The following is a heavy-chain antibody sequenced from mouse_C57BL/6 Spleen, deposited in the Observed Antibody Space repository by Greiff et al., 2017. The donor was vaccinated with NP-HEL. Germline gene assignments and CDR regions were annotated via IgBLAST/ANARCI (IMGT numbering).Heavy chain of an antibody. D-gene: IGHD2-5*01. V-gene: IGHV1-20*01. CDR2: INPYNGDT. Sequence: EVQLQQSGPELVKPGDSVKISCKASGYSFTGYFMNWVMQSHGKSLEWIGRINPYNGDTFYNQKFKGKATLTVDKSSSTAHMELRSLTSEDSAVYYCARFNYSNYPAMDYWGQGTSVTVSS. CDR3: ARFNYSNYPAMDY. CDR1: GYSFTGYF. J-gene: IGHJ4*01.